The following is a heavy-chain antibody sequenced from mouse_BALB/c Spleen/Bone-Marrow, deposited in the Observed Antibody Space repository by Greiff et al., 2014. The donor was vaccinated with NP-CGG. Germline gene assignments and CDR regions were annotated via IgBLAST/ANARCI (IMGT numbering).Heavy chain of an antibody. CDR1: GDSITSGY. V-gene: IGHV3-8*02. J-gene: IGHJ2*01. CDR2: ISYSGST. D-gene: IGHD2-3*01. CDR3: ATYDGYCFDY. Sequence: GQLKEARPSLVKPFQTLSLTCSFPGDSITSGYWNWIRKFPGNKIEYMGYISYSGSTYYNPSLKSRISITRDTSKNQYYLQLNSVTTEDTATYYCATYDGYCFDYWGQGTTLTVSS.